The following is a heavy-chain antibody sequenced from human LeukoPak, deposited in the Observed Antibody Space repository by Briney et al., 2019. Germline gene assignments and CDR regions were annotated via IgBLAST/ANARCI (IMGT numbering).Heavy chain of an antibody. CDR1: GYSISSGYY. V-gene: IGHV4-38-2*02. CDR3: ARDDSSGYRYGAFDI. Sequence: SETLSLTCAVSGYSISSGYYWGWIRQPPGNGLEWIGSIYRSGSTYYNPSLKSRVTISVDTSKNQFSLKLSSVTAADTAVYYCARDDSSGYRYGAFDIWGQGTMVTVSS. CDR2: IYRSGST. D-gene: IGHD3-22*01. J-gene: IGHJ3*02.